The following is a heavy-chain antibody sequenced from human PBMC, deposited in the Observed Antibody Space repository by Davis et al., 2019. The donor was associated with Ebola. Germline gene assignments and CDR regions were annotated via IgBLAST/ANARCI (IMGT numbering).Heavy chain of an antibody. CDR3: ARDGDYYGSGSRYYYYYGMDV. J-gene: IGHJ6*02. D-gene: IGHD3-10*01. V-gene: IGHV1-2*02. Sequence: ASVKVSCKASGYTFTGYYMHWVRQAPGQGLEWMGWINPNSGGTNYAQKFQGRVTMTRDTSISTAYMELSRLRSDDTAVYYCARDGDYYGSGSRYYYYYGMDVWGQGTTVTVSS. CDR1: GYTFTGYY. CDR2: INPNSGGT.